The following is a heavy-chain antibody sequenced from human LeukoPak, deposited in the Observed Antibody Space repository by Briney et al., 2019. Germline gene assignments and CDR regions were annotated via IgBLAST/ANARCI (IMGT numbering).Heavy chain of an antibody. CDR3: ARELLWFGELSLYYFDY. V-gene: IGHV4-30-4*01. CDR2: IYYSGST. CDR1: GGSISGGDYY. J-gene: IGHJ4*02. Sequence: SQTLSLTCTVSGGSISGGDYYWSWIRQPPGKGLEWIGYIYYSGSTYYNPSLKSRVTISVDTSKNQFSLKLSSVTAADTAVYYCARELLWFGELSLYYFDYWGQGTLATVSS. D-gene: IGHD3-10*01.